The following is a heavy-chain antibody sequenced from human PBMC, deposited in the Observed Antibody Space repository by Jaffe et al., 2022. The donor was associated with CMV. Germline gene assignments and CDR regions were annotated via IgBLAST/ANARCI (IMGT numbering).Heavy chain of an antibody. J-gene: IGHJ4*02. CDR3: ARRGITMVRGVIDYFDY. D-gene: IGHD3-10*01. CDR2: IYYSGST. V-gene: IGHV4-39*01. Sequence: QLQLQESGPGLVKPSETLSLTCTVSGGSISSSSYYWGWIRQPPGKGLEWIGSIYYSGSTYYNPSLKSRVTISVDTSKNQFSLKLSSVTAADTAVYYCARRGITMVRGVIDYFDYWGQGTLVTVSS. CDR1: GGSISSSSYY.